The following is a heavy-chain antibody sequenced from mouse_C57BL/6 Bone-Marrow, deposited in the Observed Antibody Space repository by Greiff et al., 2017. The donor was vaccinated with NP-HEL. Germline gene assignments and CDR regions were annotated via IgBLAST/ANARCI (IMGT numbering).Heavy chain of an antibody. CDR1: GFTFSDYY. CDR2: ISNGGGST. V-gene: IGHV5-12*01. J-gene: IGHJ4*01. Sequence: EVQRVESGGGLVQPGGSLKLSCAASGFTFSDYYMYWVRQTPEKRLEWVAYISNGGGSTYYPDTVKGRFTISRDNATNTLYLQMSRLKSADTAMYYCARDYYGRRAMDYWGQGTSVTVSS. D-gene: IGHD1-1*01. CDR3: ARDYYGRRAMDY.